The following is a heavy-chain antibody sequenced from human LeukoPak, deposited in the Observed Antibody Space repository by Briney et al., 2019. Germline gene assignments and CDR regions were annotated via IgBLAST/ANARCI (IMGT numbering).Heavy chain of an antibody. J-gene: IGHJ4*02. CDR3: ARGGYSGSYYRFS. V-gene: IGHV3-74*01. CDR2: TSKDGTDT. D-gene: IGHD6-25*01. Sequence: GGSLRLSCAASGFTFSDSWMHWVRQAPGEGPEWLSRTSKDGTDTVYADSAKGRLTASRDNAKNTVYLELTNLRPDDTALYYCARGGYSGSYYRFSWGRGTLVTVAS. CDR1: GFTFSDSW.